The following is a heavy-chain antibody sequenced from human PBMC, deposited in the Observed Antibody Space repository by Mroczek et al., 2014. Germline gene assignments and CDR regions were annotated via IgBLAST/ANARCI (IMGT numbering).Heavy chain of an antibody. V-gene: IGHV4-61*02. J-gene: IGHJ6*03. D-gene: IGHD6-13*01. CDR3: ARDGGAAAGRKTYYYYYMDV. CDR1: GGSISSGSYY. CDR2: IYTSGST. Sequence: QVQLQESGPGLVKPSQTLSLTCTVSGGSISSGSYYWSWIRQPAGKGLEWIGRIYTSGSTNYNPSLKSRVTMSVDTSKNQFSLKLSSVTAADTAVYYCARDGGAAAGRKTYYYYYMDVWGKGTTVTVSS.